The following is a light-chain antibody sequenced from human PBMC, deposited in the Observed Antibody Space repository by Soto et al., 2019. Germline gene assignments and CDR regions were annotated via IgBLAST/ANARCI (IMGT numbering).Light chain of an antibody. Sequence: EVVLTQSPATLSLSPGERATLSCRASQSVRTSLAWYQHKPGQAPRLVIYDASLRANGVPARFGGSGSGTDFTLTINSLEPEDFAVHYCQQRNVWPPITFGQGTRLEIK. J-gene: IGKJ5*01. CDR2: DAS. V-gene: IGKV3-11*01. CDR1: QSVRTS. CDR3: QQRNVWPPIT.